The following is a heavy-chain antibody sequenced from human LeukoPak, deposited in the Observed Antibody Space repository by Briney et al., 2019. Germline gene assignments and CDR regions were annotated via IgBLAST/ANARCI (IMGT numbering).Heavy chain of an antibody. CDR2: IRYDGSDK. CDR3: AKGRDYYFDY. CDR1: GFTFSNYG. D-gene: IGHD3/OR15-3a*01. Sequence: GGSLRLSCAASGFTFSNYGIHWVRQAPGKGPEWVAFIRYDGSDKYYADSVKGRFTISRDNSKNTLSLQMNSLRPEDTAAYYCAKGRDYYFDYWGQGTLVTVSS. V-gene: IGHV3-30*02. J-gene: IGHJ4*02.